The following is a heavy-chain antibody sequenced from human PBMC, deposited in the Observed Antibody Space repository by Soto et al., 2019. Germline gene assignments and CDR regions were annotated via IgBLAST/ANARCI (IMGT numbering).Heavy chain of an antibody. CDR3: AKGNSQICGMDV. CDR1: GGTFSSYA. CDR2: IIPIFGTA. D-gene: IGHD1-1*01. J-gene: IGHJ6*02. Sequence: SVKVSCKASGGTFSSYAISWVRQAPGQGLEWMGGIIPIFGTANYAQKFQGRLTIPADKSTSTAYMELSSLRSEDTAVYYCAKGNSQICGMDVWGQGTTVTVSS. V-gene: IGHV1-69*06.